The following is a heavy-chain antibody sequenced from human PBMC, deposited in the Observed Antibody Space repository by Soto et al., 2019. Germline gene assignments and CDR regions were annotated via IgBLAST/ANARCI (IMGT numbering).Heavy chain of an antibody. CDR2: ISGSGGST. D-gene: IGHD3-10*01. CDR1: GFTFSSYA. Sequence: EVQLLESGGGLVQPGGSLRLSCAASGFTFSSYAMSWVRQAPGKGLEWVSAISGSGGSTYYADSVKGRFTISRDNXKNALYLQMNSLRAEDTAVYYCAKDFSRGSPGMDVWGQGTTVTVSS. V-gene: IGHV3-23*01. J-gene: IGHJ6*02. CDR3: AKDFSRGSPGMDV.